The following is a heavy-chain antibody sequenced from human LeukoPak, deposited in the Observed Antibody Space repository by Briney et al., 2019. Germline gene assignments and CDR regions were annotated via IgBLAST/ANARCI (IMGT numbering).Heavy chain of an antibody. D-gene: IGHD6-19*01. V-gene: IGHV3-33*01. CDR2: IWYDGSNK. J-gene: IGHJ4*02. CDR3: ARDESSGFSSY. CDR1: GFTFSSYG. Sequence: GGSLRLSCAASGFTFSSYGMHWVRQAPGEGLEWVAVIWYDGSNKYYVDSVKGRFTISRDNSKNTLYLQMNSLRAEDTAVYYCARDESSGFSSYWGQGTLVTVSS.